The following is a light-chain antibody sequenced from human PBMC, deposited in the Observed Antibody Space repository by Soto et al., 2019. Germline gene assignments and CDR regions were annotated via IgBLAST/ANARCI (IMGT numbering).Light chain of an antibody. CDR1: SSDVGSYNR. V-gene: IGLV2-18*02. CDR3: SSYTSSDTYV. CDR2: EVT. Sequence: QSVLPQPPSLSGSPGQSVTISCTGTSSDVGSYNRVSWYQQPPGTAPKLMIYEVTNRPSGVPDRFSGSKSGNTASLTISGLQAEDEADYYCSSYTSSDTYVFGTGTKVTVL. J-gene: IGLJ1*01.